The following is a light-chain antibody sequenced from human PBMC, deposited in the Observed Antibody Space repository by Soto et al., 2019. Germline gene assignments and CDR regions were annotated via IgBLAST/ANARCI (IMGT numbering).Light chain of an antibody. CDR3: RSYTSKSTLV. CDR1: SSDVGGYNF. CDR2: EVS. J-gene: IGLJ2*01. V-gene: IGLV2-14*01. Sequence: QSVLTQPASVSGSPGQSITISCSGTSSDVGGYNFVSWYQHHPGKAPKLMIYEVSNRPSGVSNRFSGSKSGNTASLTISGLQAEYEADYYCRSYTSKSTLVFGGGTKLTVL.